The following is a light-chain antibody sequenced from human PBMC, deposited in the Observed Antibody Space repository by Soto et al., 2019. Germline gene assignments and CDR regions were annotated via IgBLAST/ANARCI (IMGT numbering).Light chain of an antibody. J-gene: IGKJ2*01. CDR2: GTS. CDR1: QSVSTSS. V-gene: IGKV3-20*01. Sequence: EIVVTQSPGTLSLSLGERATLSCRASQSVSTSSLAWYQQKPGQAPRLLIYGTSNRASGIPDRFSGSGSGTEFSLTISRLELEDFAVYYCQHYGSTPPDTFGQGTKVEIK. CDR3: QHYGSTPPDT.